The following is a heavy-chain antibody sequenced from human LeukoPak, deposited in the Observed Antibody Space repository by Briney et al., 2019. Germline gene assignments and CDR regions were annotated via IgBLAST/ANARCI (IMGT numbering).Heavy chain of an antibody. CDR1: GFTFSSYG. V-gene: IGHV3-73*01. Sequence: GGSLRLSCAASGFTFSSYGMHWVRQASGKGLEWVGRIRSKANSYATAYAASVKGRFTISRDDSKNTAYLQMNSLKTEDTAVYYCTRGIGSGWYGVDYWGQGTLVTVSS. D-gene: IGHD6-19*01. J-gene: IGHJ4*02. CDR2: IRSKANSYAT. CDR3: TRGIGSGWYGVDY.